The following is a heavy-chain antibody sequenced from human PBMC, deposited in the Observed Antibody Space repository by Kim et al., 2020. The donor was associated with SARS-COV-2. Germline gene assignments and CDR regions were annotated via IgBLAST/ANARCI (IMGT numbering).Heavy chain of an antibody. D-gene: IGHD6-19*01. CDR1: GFTFSSYG. Sequence: GGSLRLSCAASGFTFSSYGMHWVRQAPGKGLEWVAVIWYDGSNKYYADSVKGRFTISRDNSKNTLYLQMNSLRAEDTAVYYCARGAVAGEPAPYYFDYWGQGTLVTVSS. V-gene: IGHV3-33*01. CDR3: ARGAVAGEPAPYYFDY. CDR2: IWYDGSNK. J-gene: IGHJ4*02.